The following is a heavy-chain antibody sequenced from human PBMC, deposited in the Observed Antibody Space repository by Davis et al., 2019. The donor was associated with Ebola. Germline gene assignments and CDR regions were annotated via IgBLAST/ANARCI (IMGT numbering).Heavy chain of an antibody. V-gene: IGHV4-59*11. J-gene: IGHJ4*02. CDR1: GGSISSHY. CDR2: IYYSGS. Sequence: GSLRLSCTVSGGSISSHYWSWIRQPPGKGLEWIGYIYYSGSTISVDTSKNQFSLKLSSVTAADTAVYYCARGVYSYGPKPFYYFDYWGQGTLVTVSS. CDR3: ARGVYSYGPKPFYYFDY. D-gene: IGHD5-18*01.